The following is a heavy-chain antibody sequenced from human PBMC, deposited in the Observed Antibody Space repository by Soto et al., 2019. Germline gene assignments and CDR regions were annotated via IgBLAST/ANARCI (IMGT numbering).Heavy chain of an antibody. V-gene: IGHV3-23*01. CDR2: ISGSGGST. D-gene: IGHD4-4*01. J-gene: IGHJ6*03. CDR3: AKDLPGRLTVTKIGGHYYYYMDV. CDR1: GFTFSSYA. Sequence: EVQLLESGGGLVQPGGSLRLSCAASGFTFSSYAMSWVRQAPGKGLEWVSAISGSGGSTYYADSVKGRVTIPRDNSKNTLYLQMNRLRAEDTAVYYCAKDLPGRLTVTKIGGHYYYYMDVWGKGTTVTVSS.